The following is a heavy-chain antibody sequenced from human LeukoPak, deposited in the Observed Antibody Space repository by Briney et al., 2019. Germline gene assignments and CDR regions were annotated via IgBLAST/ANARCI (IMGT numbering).Heavy chain of an antibody. CDR1: GFTVSSNY. D-gene: IGHD4/OR15-4a*01. CDR2: IYSGGRT. J-gene: IGHJ4*02. Sequence: GGSLRLSCAASGFTVSSNYMSWVRQAPGKGLEWVSVIYSGGRTYYTDSVKGRFTISRDNSKNTLYLQMNNLRAEDTAVYYCGSEPDYVDGEDWGQGTLVTVSS. V-gene: IGHV3-53*01. CDR3: GSEPDYVDGED.